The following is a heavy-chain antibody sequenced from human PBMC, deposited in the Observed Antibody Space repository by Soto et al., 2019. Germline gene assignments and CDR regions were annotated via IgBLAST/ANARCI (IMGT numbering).Heavy chain of an antibody. Sequence: ASVKVSCKASGYTFTSYGISWVRQAPGQGLEWMGWISAYNSNTNYAQKLQGRVTMTTDTSTSTAYMELRSLRSDDTAVYYCARVGYYDFWSNYYGMDVWGQGAPVPV. CDR2: ISAYNSNT. J-gene: IGHJ6*02. V-gene: IGHV1-18*01. D-gene: IGHD3-3*01. CDR1: GYTFTSYG. CDR3: ARVGYYDFWSNYYGMDV.